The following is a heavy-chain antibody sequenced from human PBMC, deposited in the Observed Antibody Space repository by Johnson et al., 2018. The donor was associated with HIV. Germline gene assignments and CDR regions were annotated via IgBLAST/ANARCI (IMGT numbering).Heavy chain of an antibody. V-gene: IGHV3-30*02. Sequence: QVQLVESGGGVVQPGGSLRLSCEVSGFTFSGYAMNWVRQAPGKGLEWVAFIRFDGSIEYYADSVKGRFTISRDNSKNTLHLQMNSLRAEDTAVYYCARGGYTYGYLWAFDIWGQGTMVTVSS. J-gene: IGHJ3*02. CDR3: ARGGYTYGYLWAFDI. CDR1: GFTFSGYA. D-gene: IGHD5-18*01. CDR2: IRFDGSIE.